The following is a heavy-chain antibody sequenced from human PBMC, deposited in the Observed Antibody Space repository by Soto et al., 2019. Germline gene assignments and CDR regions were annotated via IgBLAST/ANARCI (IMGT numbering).Heavy chain of an antibody. CDR2: ISGSGGTA. D-gene: IGHD1-1*01. CDR3: AKGRGQNWNFDY. J-gene: IGHJ4*02. Sequence: EVQLLESGGGSVQPGGSLRLSCAASGFTFSSYAMHWVRRPPGQGLEWVSSISGSGGTAYYADSVKGRFSISRDSLVNTLYLQMNSLRAEDTAVYYCAKGRGQNWNFDYWAREPWSPSPQ. V-gene: IGHV3-23*01. CDR1: GFTFSSYA.